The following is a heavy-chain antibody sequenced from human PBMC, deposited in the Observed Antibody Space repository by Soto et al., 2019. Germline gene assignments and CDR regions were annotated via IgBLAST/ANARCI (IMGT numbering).Heavy chain of an antibody. CDR1: GFTFSSYG. CDR3: AKDLADSGSYYVDY. V-gene: IGHV3-30*18. CDR2: ISYDGSKK. J-gene: IGHJ4*02. Sequence: QVQLVESGGVVVQPGRSLRLSCAASGFTFSSYGMHWVRQAPGKGLEWVAVISYDGSKKYYADSVKGRFTISRDNSKNTLYLQMNSLRAEDTAVYYCAKDLADSGSYYVDYWGQGTLVTVSS. D-gene: IGHD1-26*01.